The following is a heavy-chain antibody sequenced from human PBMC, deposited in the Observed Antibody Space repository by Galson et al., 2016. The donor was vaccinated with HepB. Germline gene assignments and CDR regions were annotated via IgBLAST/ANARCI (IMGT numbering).Heavy chain of an antibody. CDR2: ISDSSHTI. J-gene: IGHJ4*02. CDR1: GFSFSSYT. D-gene: IGHD6-13*01. Sequence: SLRLSCAASGFSFSSYTMSWVRQAPGKGLEWISYISDSSHTIEYADSVKGRFTISRDDAKNSVYLHMDRLRDEDTALYYCARDVPIAAADYWGQGTLVTVSS. CDR3: ARDVPIAAADY. V-gene: IGHV3-48*02.